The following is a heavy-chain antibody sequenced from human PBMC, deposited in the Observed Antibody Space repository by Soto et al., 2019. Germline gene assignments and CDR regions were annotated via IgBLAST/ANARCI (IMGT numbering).Heavy chain of an antibody. D-gene: IGHD2-2*01. CDR2: ISGSGGST. CDR3: AKDQDCSSTSCYVDWDAFDI. V-gene: IGHV3-23*01. Sequence: EVQLLESGGGLVQPGGSLRLSCAASGFTFSSYAMSWVRQAPGKGLEWVSAISGSGGSTYYADSVKGRFTISRDNSKNTLYLQMNSLRAEDTAVYYCAKDQDCSSTSCYVDWDAFDIWGQGTMVTVSS. CDR1: GFTFSSYA. J-gene: IGHJ3*02.